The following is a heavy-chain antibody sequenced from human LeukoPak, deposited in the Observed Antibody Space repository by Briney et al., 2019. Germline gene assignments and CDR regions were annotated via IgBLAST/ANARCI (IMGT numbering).Heavy chain of an antibody. CDR2: INHSGST. Sequence: PSETLSLTCAVYGGSFSGYYWSWIRQPPGKGLEWIGEINHSGSTNYNPSLKSRVTISVDTSKNQFSLKLSSVTAADTAVYYCARVQRYCSSTSCYRPMGLDYWGQGTLVTVSS. V-gene: IGHV4-34*01. CDR3: ARVQRYCSSTSCYRPMGLDY. CDR1: GGSFSGYY. J-gene: IGHJ4*02. D-gene: IGHD2-2*02.